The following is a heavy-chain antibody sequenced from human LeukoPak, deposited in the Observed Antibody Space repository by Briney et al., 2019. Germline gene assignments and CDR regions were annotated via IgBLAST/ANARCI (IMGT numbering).Heavy chain of an antibody. J-gene: IGHJ4*02. CDR3: AKDRRDGYIFDY. CDR1: AFTFSNYA. CDR2: ISSSGGIT. V-gene: IGHV3-23*01. Sequence: PGGSLRLSCTGSAFTFSNYAMNWVRQAPGKGLEWVSTISSSGGITYYADSVKGRFTISRDDSKNTVYLQMNSLRAEDTAVYYCAKDRRDGYIFDYWGQGTLVAVSS. D-gene: IGHD5-24*01.